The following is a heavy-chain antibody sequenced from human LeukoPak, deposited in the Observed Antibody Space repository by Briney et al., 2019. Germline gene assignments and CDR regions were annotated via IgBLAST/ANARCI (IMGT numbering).Heavy chain of an antibody. J-gene: IGHJ5*02. Sequence: GRSLRLSCAASGFTFSSYGMHWVRQAPGKGLEWVAVISYDGSNKYYADSVKGRFTISRDNSKNTLYLQMNSLRAEDTAVYYCAKDIDTAMVMGNWFDPWGQGTLVTVSS. CDR2: ISYDGSNK. CDR3: AKDIDTAMVMGNWFDP. D-gene: IGHD5-18*01. V-gene: IGHV3-30*18. CDR1: GFTFSSYG.